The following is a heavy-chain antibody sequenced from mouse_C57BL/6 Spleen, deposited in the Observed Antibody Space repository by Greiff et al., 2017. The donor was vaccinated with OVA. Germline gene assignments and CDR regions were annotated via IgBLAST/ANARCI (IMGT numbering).Heavy chain of an antibody. CDR3: ARGASIVNFDD. CDR1: GYAFSSYW. V-gene: IGHV1-80*01. D-gene: IGHD2-5*01. Sequence: VQLQQSGAELVKPGASVKISCKASGYAFSSYWMNWVKQRPGKGLEWIGQIYPGDGDTNYNGKFKGKATLTADKSSSTAYMQLSSLTSEDAAVYFCARGASIVNFDDWGQGTTLTVSS. J-gene: IGHJ2*01. CDR2: IYPGDGDT.